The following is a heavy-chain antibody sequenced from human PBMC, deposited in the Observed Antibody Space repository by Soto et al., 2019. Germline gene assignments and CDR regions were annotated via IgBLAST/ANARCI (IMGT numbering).Heavy chain of an antibody. Sequence: SETLSLTCGVYGAXLSGYYFSWIRQSPGKGLEWIGEINHSATTNYNPSLKSRVAISVDTSKNQFSLKVNSVTAADTAVYYCARVPNYYETTGYFYFDTWGQGTLVTVSS. J-gene: IGHJ4*02. D-gene: IGHD3-22*01. CDR1: GAXLSGYY. V-gene: IGHV4-34*01. CDR3: ARVPNYYETTGYFYFDT. CDR2: INHSATT.